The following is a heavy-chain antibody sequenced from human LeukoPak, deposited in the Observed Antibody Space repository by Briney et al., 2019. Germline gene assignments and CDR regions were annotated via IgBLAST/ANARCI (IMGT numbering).Heavy chain of an antibody. V-gene: IGHV3-21*04. CDR3: ASHSSSWYGFDY. CDR2: IDSSSYNI. J-gene: IGHJ4*02. Sequence: KAGGSLRLSCAASGFTFSSYEMNWVRQAPGKGLEWVSSIDSSSYNIYYADSVKGRFTISRDNSKNTLYLQMNSLRAEDTAVYYCASHSSSWYGFDYWGQGTLVTVSS. D-gene: IGHD6-13*01. CDR1: GFTFSSYE.